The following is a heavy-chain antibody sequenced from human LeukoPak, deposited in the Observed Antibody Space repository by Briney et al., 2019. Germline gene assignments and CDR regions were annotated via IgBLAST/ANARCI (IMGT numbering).Heavy chain of an antibody. J-gene: IGHJ4*02. CDR2: INHSGST. V-gene: IGHV4-34*01. CDR3: ARGTYYYDSSGYAPNWYFDY. Sequence: PSETLSLTCAVYGGSFSGYYWSWIRQPPGKGLEWIGEINHSGSTNYNPSLKSRVTISVDTSKNQFSLKLSSVTAADTAVYYCARGTYYYDSSGYAPNWYFDYWGQGTLVTVSS. CDR1: GGSFSGYY. D-gene: IGHD3-22*01.